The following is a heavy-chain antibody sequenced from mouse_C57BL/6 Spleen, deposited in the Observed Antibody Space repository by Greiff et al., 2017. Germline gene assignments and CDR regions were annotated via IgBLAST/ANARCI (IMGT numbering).Heavy chain of an antibody. CDR1: GYAFSSYW. V-gene: IGHV1-80*01. D-gene: IGHD2-4*01. J-gene: IGHJ2*01. Sequence: VKLQESGAELVKPGASVKISCKASGYAFSSYWMNWVKQRPGKGLEWIGQIYPGDGDTNYNGKFKGKATLTADKSSSTAYMQLSSLTSEDSAVYFCARKGDYDYDDGFDYWGQGTTLTVSS. CDR2: IYPGDGDT. CDR3: ARKGDYDYDDGFDY.